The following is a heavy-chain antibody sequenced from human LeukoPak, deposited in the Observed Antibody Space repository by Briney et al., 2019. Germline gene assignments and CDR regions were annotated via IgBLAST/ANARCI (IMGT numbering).Heavy chain of an antibody. CDR1: GCSISSYY. CDR3: ASPYDSSGYRY. V-gene: IGHV4-59*08. D-gene: IGHD3-22*01. J-gene: IGHJ4*02. Sequence: SETLSLTCTVSGCSISSYYWSWIRQPPGKGLEWIGYIYYSGSTNYNPSLKSRVTISVDTSKNQFSLKLSSVTAADTAVYYCASPYDSSGYRYCGQGTLVTVSS. CDR2: IYYSGST.